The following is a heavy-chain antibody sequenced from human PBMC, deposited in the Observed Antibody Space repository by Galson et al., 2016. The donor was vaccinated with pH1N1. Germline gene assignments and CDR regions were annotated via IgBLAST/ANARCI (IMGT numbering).Heavy chain of an antibody. J-gene: IGHJ3*02. D-gene: IGHD3-9*01. CDR2: INTKTGNP. CDR3: AREKPSPSPTVLRYFDWSRGLSAFDM. CDR1: GFTFSNHG. V-gene: IGHV7-4-1*02. Sequence: SVKVSCKASGFTFSNHGINWVRQAPGQGLEWMGWINTKTGNPTYAQGFTGRFVFSFDTSVNTAYLQINSLKADDTAVYYCAREKPSPSPTVLRYFDWSRGLSAFDMWGRGTLVTVSS.